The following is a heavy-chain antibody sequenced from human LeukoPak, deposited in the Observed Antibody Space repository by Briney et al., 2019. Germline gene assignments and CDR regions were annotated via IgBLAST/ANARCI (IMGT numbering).Heavy chain of an antibody. CDR3: ARHLGMTTVTPFDY. D-gene: IGHD4-17*01. V-gene: IGHV4-59*08. Sequence: PSETLSLTCTVSGGSISSYYWSWIRQPTGKGLEWIGYIYYSGSTNYNPSLKSRVTISVDTSKNQFSLKLSSVTAADTAVYYCARHLGMTTVTPFDYWGQGTLVTVSS. J-gene: IGHJ4*02. CDR1: GGSISSYY. CDR2: IYYSGST.